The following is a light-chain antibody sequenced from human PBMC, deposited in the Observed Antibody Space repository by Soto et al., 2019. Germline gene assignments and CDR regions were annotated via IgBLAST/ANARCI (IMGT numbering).Light chain of an antibody. CDR2: AAS. CDR1: QSISSW. CDR3: QQSYSSPIT. J-gene: IGKJ5*01. V-gene: IGKV1-5*01. Sequence: DIQMTQSPSTLSASVGDRVTLACRASQSISSWLAWYQQKPGKAPKVLIYAASSLESGVPSRFSGSGAGTEFTLTISGLQPDDFATYYCQQSYSSPITFGQGTRLEIK.